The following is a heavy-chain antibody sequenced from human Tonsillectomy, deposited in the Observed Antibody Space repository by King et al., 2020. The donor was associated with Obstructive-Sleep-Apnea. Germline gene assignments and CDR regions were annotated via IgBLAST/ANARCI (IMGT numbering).Heavy chain of an antibody. V-gene: IGHV3-30*04. D-gene: IGHD6-13*01. Sequence: VQLVESGGGVVQPGRSLRLSCAASGFTFSSYAMYWVRQAPGKGLEWVTLISYDGSKKYYADSVKGRFTISRDNSKNTLYLQMNSLRTEDTALYYCARGSMAAAGTGYFDYWDQGTLVTVSS. CDR3: ARGSMAAAGTGYFDY. CDR1: GFTFSSYA. J-gene: IGHJ4*02. CDR2: ISYDGSKK.